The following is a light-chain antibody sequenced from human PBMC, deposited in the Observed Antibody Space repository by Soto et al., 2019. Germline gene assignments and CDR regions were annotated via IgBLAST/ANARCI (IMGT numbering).Light chain of an antibody. CDR2: GAS. CDR3: QHYGSSPFT. Sequence: EIVLTQSPGTLSLSPGERVTLSCRASQSVSNNYLTWYQQKPGQAPRLLIYGASSRATGIPDRFSGSGSGTDFTLTISRLEPDDFAVYYCQHYGSSPFTFGPGTKVDIK. V-gene: IGKV3-20*01. J-gene: IGKJ3*01. CDR1: QSVSNNY.